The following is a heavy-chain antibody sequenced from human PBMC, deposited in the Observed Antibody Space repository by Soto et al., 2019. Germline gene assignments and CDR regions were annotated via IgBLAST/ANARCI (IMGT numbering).Heavy chain of an antibody. V-gene: IGHV3-33*06. Sequence: PGGSLRLSCAASGFTFSSYGMHWVRQAPGKGLEWVAVIWYDGSNKYYAESVKGRFTISRDNSKNTLYLQMNSLRAEDTAVYYRAKPLELGVDASDSWGQGTMVTVS. J-gene: IGHJ3*02. CDR3: AKPLELGVDASDS. D-gene: IGHD1-7*01. CDR2: IWYDGSNK. CDR1: GFTFSSYG.